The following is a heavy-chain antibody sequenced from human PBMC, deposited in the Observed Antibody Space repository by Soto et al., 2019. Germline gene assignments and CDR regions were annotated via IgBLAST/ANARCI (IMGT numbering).Heavy chain of an antibody. V-gene: IGHV3-73*01. Sequence: GGSLRLSCAASGFTFSGSAMHWVRQASGKGLEWVGRIRSKANSYATAYAASVKGRFTISRDDSKNTAYLQMNSLKTEATAVYYCTSIAAADFDYWGQGTLVTVSS. J-gene: IGHJ4*02. CDR3: TSIAAADFDY. CDR2: IRSKANSYAT. D-gene: IGHD6-13*01. CDR1: GFTFSGSA.